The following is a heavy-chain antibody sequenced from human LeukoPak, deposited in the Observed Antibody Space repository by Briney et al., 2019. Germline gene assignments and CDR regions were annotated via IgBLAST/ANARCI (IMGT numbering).Heavy chain of an antibody. D-gene: IGHD5-18*01. V-gene: IGHV7-4-1*02. CDR1: GYTFSSYT. Sequence: ASVKVSCKTSGYTFSSYTITWVRQAPGQGLQWMGWINTNTGNPTYAQGFTGRYVFSLDTSVSTAYLQISGLTADDTAVYFCGRDPRLGIRGYTYGYIEYWGQGTLVTVSS. CDR2: INTNTGNP. CDR3: GRDPRLGIRGYTYGYIEY. J-gene: IGHJ4*02.